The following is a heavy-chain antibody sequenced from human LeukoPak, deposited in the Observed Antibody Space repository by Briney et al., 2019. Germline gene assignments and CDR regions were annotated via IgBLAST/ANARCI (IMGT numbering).Heavy chain of an antibody. CDR1: GYSFTSYW. CDR3: ASYGDYDSYYYGMDV. Sequence: GESLQISCKGSGYSFTSYWIGWVRQLPGKGLEWMGIIYPGDSDTRYSPSFQGQVTISADKSISTAYLQWSSLKASDTAMYYCASYGDYDSYYYGMDVWGQGTTVTVSS. CDR2: IYPGDSDT. J-gene: IGHJ6*02. V-gene: IGHV5-51*01. D-gene: IGHD4-17*01.